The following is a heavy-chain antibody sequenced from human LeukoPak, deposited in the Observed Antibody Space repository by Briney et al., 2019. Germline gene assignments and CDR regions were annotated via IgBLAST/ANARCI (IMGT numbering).Heavy chain of an antibody. J-gene: IGHJ4*02. V-gene: IGHV3-7*01. CDR1: GFTLSNYW. CDR3: ATSTGWRFDY. Sequence: GGSLRLSCAASGFTLSNYWMSWVRQAPGKELEWVANIKEDGSEKYYVDPVKGRFTISRDNAKNSLYLQVSSLRAEDTAVYYCATSTGWRFDYWGQGTLVTVSS. D-gene: IGHD6-19*01. CDR2: IKEDGSEK.